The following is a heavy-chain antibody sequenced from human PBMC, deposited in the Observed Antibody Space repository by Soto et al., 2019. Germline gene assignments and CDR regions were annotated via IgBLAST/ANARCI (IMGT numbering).Heavy chain of an antibody. D-gene: IGHD3-10*01. J-gene: IGHJ4*02. CDR2: IYYSGST. Sequence: QVQLQESGPGLVKPSETLSLTCSVSGGSVNSGNYYWSWIRQPPGKGLEWIGYIYYSGSTNDNPSLKSRVTISLDTSKNQFSLGLNSVTAADTAVYYCARVGVTMIRGADYWGQGTLVTVSS. CDR1: GGSVNSGNYY. V-gene: IGHV4-61*01. CDR3: ARVGVTMIRGADY.